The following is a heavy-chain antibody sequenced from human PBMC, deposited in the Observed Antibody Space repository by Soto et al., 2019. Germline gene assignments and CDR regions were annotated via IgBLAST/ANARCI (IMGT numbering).Heavy chain of an antibody. CDR1: GFSLSTSGMC. V-gene: IGHV2-70*01. CDR2: IDWDDDK. CDR3: ARIRYDFWSGLAVKSTYYGMDV. D-gene: IGHD3-3*01. J-gene: IGHJ6*02. Sequence: SGPTLVNPTQTLTLTCTFSGFSLSTSGMCVSWIRQPPGKALEWLALIDWDDDKYYSTSLKTRLTISKDTSKNQVVLTMTNMDPVDTATYYCARIRYDFWSGLAVKSTYYGMDVWGQGT.